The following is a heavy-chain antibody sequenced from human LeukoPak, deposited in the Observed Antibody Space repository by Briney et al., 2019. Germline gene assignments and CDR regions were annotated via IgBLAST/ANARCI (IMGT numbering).Heavy chain of an antibody. CDR1: GFTFSSYG. D-gene: IGHD3-10*01. CDR3: AKAPPMLRGVIPWYFDL. J-gene: IGHJ2*01. V-gene: IGHV3-23*01. CDR2: ITSSGDNT. Sequence: PGGSLRLSCAASGFTFSSYGMHWVRQAPGKGLEWVSGITSSGDNTYYADSVKGRFTISRDNSKNTLFLQMNSLRVGDTADYYCAKAPPMLRGVIPWYFDLWGRGTLVTVSS.